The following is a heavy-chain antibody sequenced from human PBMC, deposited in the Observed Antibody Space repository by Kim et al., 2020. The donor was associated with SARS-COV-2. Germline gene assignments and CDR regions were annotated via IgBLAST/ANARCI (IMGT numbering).Heavy chain of an antibody. V-gene: IGHV4-4*07. CDR2: GST. J-gene: IGHJ3*02. Sequence: GSTNYTPSLKSRVTMSVDTSKNQFSLKLSSVTAADTAVYYCXRIXYQFDIWGQGTMVTVSS. CDR3: XRIXYQFDI. D-gene: IGHD2-2*01.